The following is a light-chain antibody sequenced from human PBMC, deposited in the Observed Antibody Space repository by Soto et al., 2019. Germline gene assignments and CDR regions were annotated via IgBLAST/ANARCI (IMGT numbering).Light chain of an antibody. CDR1: PIVSWY. CDR2: DAS. J-gene: IGKJ5*01. V-gene: IGKV3-11*01. CDR3: QQRTEWPPSIT. Sequence: ELVLTPSPATLSLSPVYRSTLSCISIPIVSWYLDLAWYQQKPGQAPRPLIHDASSRATGIPARFSGSGSGTDFTLTITSLEPEDFAVYYCQQRTEWPPSITFGQGTQLEIK.